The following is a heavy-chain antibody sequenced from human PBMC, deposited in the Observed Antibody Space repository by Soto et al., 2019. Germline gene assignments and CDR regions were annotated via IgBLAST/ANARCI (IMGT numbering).Heavy chain of an antibody. D-gene: IGHD3-22*01. J-gene: IGHJ4*02. CDR2: MYHTGST. CDR1: GDSISSNKW. CDR3: ARSSQYSYDSSEGNFAS. Sequence: QVQLQESGPGLVKPSGTLSLTCAVSGDSISSNKWWSWVRQPPEKGLEWVGEMYHTGSTNYNPSLKSRVTISVDKSKTQFSLKLSSVTAADTAVYYCARSSQYSYDSSEGNFASWGRGTLVTVSS. V-gene: IGHV4-4*02.